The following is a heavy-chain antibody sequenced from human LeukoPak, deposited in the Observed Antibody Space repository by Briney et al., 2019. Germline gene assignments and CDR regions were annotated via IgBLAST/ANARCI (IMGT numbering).Heavy chain of an antibody. CDR3: ARDYGETTAFDI. Sequence: ASLKVSCKASGGTFSTYAINWVRQAPGQGLEWMGGIIPILGIANYAQKFQGRVTITADKSTTTAYMELSSLRSEDTAVYYCARDYGETTAFDIWGQGTMVTVSS. D-gene: IGHD1-1*01. V-gene: IGHV1-69*04. J-gene: IGHJ3*02. CDR2: IIPILGIA. CDR1: GGTFSTYA.